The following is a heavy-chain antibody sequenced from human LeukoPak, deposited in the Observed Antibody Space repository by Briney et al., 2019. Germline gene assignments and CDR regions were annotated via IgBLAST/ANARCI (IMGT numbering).Heavy chain of an antibody. CDR3: ARALGGNSGFDY. V-gene: IGHV1-69*04. CDR1: GGTFSSYA. CDR2: IIPILGIA. D-gene: IGHD4-23*01. Sequence: GASVKVSCKASGGTFSSYAISWVRQAPGQGLEWMERIIPILGIANYAQKFQGRVTITADKSTSTAYMKLSSLRSEDTAVYYCARALGGNSGFDYWGQGTLVTVSS. J-gene: IGHJ4*02.